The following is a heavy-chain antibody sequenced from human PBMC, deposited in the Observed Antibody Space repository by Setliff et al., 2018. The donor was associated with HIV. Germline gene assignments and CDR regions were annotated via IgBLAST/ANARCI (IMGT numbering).Heavy chain of an antibody. V-gene: IGHV4-38-2*01. D-gene: IGHD6-13*01. Sequence: SETLSLTCAVSGFSISSGYYWGWIRQPPGKGLEWIGIIYHSGSTYYNPSLKSRVTISIDMSKNQFSLKLSSVTAADTGVYYCARHRDPRGTSWIYYYYYMDLWGEGTTVTVSS. J-gene: IGHJ6*03. CDR3: ARHRDPRGTSWIYYYYYMDL. CDR2: IYHSGST. CDR1: GFSISSGYY.